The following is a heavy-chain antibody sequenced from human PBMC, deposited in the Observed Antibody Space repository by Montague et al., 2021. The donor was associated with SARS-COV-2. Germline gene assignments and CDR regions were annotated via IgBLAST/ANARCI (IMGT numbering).Heavy chain of an antibody. D-gene: IGHD3-10*01. CDR3: ARVRYDGSGTSLGMDV. CDR1: LHCGGVEF. Sequence: SETLSLTCAGDLHCGGVEFWRRLDEHTSELQSRYQVVSHRGRANYNPSLKSRVTISVDTSKNQFSLKLSSVTAADTAVYYCARVRYDGSGTSLGMDVWGQGTTVTVSS. J-gene: IGHJ6*02. CDR2: VSHRGRA. V-gene: IGHV4-34*01.